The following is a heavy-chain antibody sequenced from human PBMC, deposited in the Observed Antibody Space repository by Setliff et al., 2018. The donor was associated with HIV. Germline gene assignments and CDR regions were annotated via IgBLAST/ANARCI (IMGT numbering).Heavy chain of an antibody. Sequence: SETLSLTCTVSGGSISSSSYYRGWIRQPPGKGLEWIGSIYYSGSTHYNPSLKSRVTISVDTSKNQFSLKLSSVTAADTAVYYCAKSIVGGTTHAFDLWGQGTMVTVSS. J-gene: IGHJ3*01. CDR1: GGSISSSSYY. CDR3: AKSIVGGTTHAFDL. CDR2: IYYSGST. V-gene: IGHV4-39*07. D-gene: IGHD1-26*01.